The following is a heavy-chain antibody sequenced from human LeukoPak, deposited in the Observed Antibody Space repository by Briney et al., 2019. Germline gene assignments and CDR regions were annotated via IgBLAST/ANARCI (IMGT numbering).Heavy chain of an antibody. J-gene: IGHJ6*03. CDR3: ARDSSGHLGGYYYYYMDV. Sequence: GAAVKVSCKASGYTFTGYYMHWVRQAPGQGLGWMGWINPNSGGTNYAQKFQGRVTMTRDTSISTAYMELSRLRSDDTAVYYCARDSSGHLGGYYYYYMDVWGKGTTVTVSS. CDR2: INPNSGGT. D-gene: IGHD3-22*01. V-gene: IGHV1-2*02. CDR1: GYTFTGYY.